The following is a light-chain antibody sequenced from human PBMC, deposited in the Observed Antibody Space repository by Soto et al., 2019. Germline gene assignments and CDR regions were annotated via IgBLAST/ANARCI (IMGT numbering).Light chain of an antibody. J-gene: IGLJ1*01. CDR3: TSYTSSSTYV. CDR1: SSDVGGYNY. CDR2: DVS. V-gene: IGLV2-14*03. Sequence: QSALTQPASVSGSPGQSITISCTGTSSDVGGYNYVSWYQQHPGKAPKFMIYDVSNRPSGVSNRFSGSKSGNTASLTISGRQAEDEADYFCTSYTSSSTYVFGTGTKVTVL.